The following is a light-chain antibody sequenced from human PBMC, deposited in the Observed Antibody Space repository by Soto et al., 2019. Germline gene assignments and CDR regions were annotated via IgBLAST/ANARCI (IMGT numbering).Light chain of an antibody. CDR2: GAS. CDR3: QQYGSSPRT. V-gene: IGKV3-20*01. Sequence: EIVLTQSPGTLSLSPGERATLSCRASQSVSTSQLAWYQQKPGQAPRLLIFGASSRATGIPDRFRGSGSGTGFTFAISRLEPEDFAVYYCQQYGSSPRTFGQGTKVEIK. J-gene: IGKJ1*01. CDR1: QSVSTSQ.